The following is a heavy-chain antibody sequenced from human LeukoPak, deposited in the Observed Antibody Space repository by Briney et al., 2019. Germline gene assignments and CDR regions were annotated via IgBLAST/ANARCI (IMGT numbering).Heavy chain of an antibody. CDR3: ARDSYPPYYYDSSGSEPSWFDP. Sequence: SVKVSCKASGGTFGSYAISWVRQAPGQGLEWMGRVIPLLGIANYAQKFQGRVTITADKSTSTAYMELSSLRSEDTAVYYCARDSYPPYYYDSSGSEPSWFDPWGQGTLVTVSS. D-gene: IGHD3-22*01. CDR2: VIPLLGIA. V-gene: IGHV1-69*04. J-gene: IGHJ5*02. CDR1: GGTFGSYA.